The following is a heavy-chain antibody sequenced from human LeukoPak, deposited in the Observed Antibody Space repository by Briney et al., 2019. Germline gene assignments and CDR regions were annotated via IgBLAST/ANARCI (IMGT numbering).Heavy chain of an antibody. V-gene: IGHV3-21*04. J-gene: IGHJ4*02. CDR3: AKVNVRLLNFDY. CDR2: ISSSSSYI. D-gene: IGHD2-15*01. Sequence: GALRLSCAASGFTFSSYSMNWVRQAPGKGLEWVSSISSSSSYIYYADSVKGRFTISRDNSKNTLSLQMNSLRAEDTAVYYCAKVNVRLLNFDYWGQGTLVTVSS. CDR1: GFTFSSYS.